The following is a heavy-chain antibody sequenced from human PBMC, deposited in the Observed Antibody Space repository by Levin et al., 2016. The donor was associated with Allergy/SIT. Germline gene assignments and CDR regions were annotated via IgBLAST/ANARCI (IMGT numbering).Heavy chain of an antibody. D-gene: IGHD3-22*01. V-gene: IGHV2-5*01. Sequence: WIRQPPGKALEWLALIYWNDNKRYSPSLKSRLTITRDTSKNQVVLTMTNMDPVDTATYYCAHSGPHYYDSTGSTFDYWDQGTLVTVSS. J-gene: IGHJ4*02. CDR3: AHSGPHYYDSTGSTFDY. CDR2: IYWNDNK.